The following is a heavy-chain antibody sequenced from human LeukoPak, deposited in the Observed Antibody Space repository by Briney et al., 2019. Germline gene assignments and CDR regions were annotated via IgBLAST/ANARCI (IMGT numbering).Heavy chain of an antibody. Sequence: SETLSLTCAVSGYSISSGYYWGWIRQPPGKGLEWIGSIHHSGSTYYNPSLKSRVTISVDTSKNQFSLKLSSVTAADTAVYYCARDRTFGDFDYWGQGTLVTVSS. CDR2: IHHSGST. CDR3: ARDRTFGDFDY. CDR1: GYSISSGYY. V-gene: IGHV4-38-2*02. D-gene: IGHD3-16*01. J-gene: IGHJ4*02.